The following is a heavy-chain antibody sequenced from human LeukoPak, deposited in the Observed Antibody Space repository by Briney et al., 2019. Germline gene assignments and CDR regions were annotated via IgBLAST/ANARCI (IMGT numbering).Heavy chain of an antibody. CDR1: GFTFSRYS. J-gene: IGHJ4*02. CDR2: ISSSSSYI. CDR3: AKDRRSYYDSSGPPYFDY. V-gene: IGHV3-21*04. Sequence: GGSLRLSCAASGFTFSRYSMNWVRQAPGKGLEWVSSISSSSSYIYYTDSVKGRFTISRDNAKNSLYLQMNSLRAEDTALYYCAKDRRSYYDSSGPPYFDYWGRGTLVTVSS. D-gene: IGHD3-22*01.